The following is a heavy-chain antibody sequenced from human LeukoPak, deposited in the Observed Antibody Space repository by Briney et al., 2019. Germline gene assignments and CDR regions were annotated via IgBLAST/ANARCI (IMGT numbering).Heavy chain of an antibody. Sequence: PSQTLSLTCTFSGGSISSGDYYWSWIRQPPGKGLEWIGYIYYSGSTYYNPSLQGRVTISVDTSKNPLSLTLSSVTAADTAVYYCARESTYYDTLTGYLRPRYFDYWGQGTLVTVSS. CDR1: GGSISSGDYY. CDR2: IYYSGST. V-gene: IGHV4-30-4*08. D-gene: IGHD3-9*01. J-gene: IGHJ4*02. CDR3: ARESTYYDTLTGYLRPRYFDY.